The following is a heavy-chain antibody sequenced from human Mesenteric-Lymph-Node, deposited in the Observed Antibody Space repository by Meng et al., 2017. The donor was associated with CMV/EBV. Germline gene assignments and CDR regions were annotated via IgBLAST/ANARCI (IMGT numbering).Heavy chain of an antibody. CDR3: ARDKAAAGTGPKYYYYYYGMDV. V-gene: IGHV3-11*01. Sequence: GGSLRLSCAASGFTFSDYYMTWVRQAPGKGLEWLSYISNSGTTTYYAESVKGRFTVSRDNAKNSLFLQMNSLRAEDTAVYYCARDKAAAGTGPKYYYYYYGMDVWGQGTTVTVSS. J-gene: IGHJ6*02. CDR1: GFTFSDYY. CDR2: ISNSGTTT. D-gene: IGHD6-13*01.